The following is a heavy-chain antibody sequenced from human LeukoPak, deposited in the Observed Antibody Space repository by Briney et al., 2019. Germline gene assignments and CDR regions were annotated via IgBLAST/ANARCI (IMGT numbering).Heavy chain of an antibody. Sequence: GGSLRLSCAASGFIFSDYGMHWVRQAPGKGLEWVAGIWFDGTNKYYGDSVKGRFTISRDNSKNTLSLLVNSLRAEDTAVYYCAKDRSRSWYRNFDYWGQGTLVTVSS. CDR3: AKDRSRSWYRNFDY. CDR2: IWFDGTNK. V-gene: IGHV3-33*06. CDR1: GFIFSDYG. J-gene: IGHJ4*02. D-gene: IGHD6-13*01.